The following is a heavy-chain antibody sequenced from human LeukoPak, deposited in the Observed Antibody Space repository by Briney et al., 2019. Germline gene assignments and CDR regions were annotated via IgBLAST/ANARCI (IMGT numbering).Heavy chain of an antibody. J-gene: IGHJ4*02. V-gene: IGHV3-15*01. CDR3: TTDLQYSSGWLQIDY. CDR1: GFTFSNAW. Sequence: GGSLRLSCAASGFTFSNAWMSWVRQAPGKGLEWVGRIKSNTDGGTTDYAAPVKGRFTISRDDSKNTLYLQMNSLKTEDTAVYYCTTDLQYSSGWLQIDYWGQGTLVPVSS. D-gene: IGHD6-19*01. CDR2: IKSNTDGGTT.